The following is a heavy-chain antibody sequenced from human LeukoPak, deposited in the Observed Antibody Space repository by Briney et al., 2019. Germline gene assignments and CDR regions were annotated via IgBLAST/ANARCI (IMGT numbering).Heavy chain of an antibody. Sequence: GGSLRLSCAASGFTFSSYEMNWVRQAPGKGLEWVSYITSTGSIMYYADSVKGRFTISRDNAKNSLYLQMNSLRAEDTAVYYCARDLGDYVGYDASDIWGQGTRVTVYS. CDR2: ITSTGSIM. CDR1: GFTFSSYE. D-gene: IGHD4-17*01. V-gene: IGHV3-48*03. CDR3: ARDLGDYVGYDASDI. J-gene: IGHJ3*02.